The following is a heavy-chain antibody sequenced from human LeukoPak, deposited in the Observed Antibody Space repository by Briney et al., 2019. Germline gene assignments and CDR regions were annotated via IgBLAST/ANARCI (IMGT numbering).Heavy chain of an antibody. CDR2: IDAGNGRT. CDR3: AFPGVGFDY. J-gene: IGHJ4*02. CDR1: QYSFSDYA. V-gene: IGHV1-3*01. Sequence: ASVNVSCKASQYSFSDYAIHWVRQAPGQRLEWMGWIDAGNGRTKYSQSFQGRLTIIRDTSTSTAYMELRSLRSDDTAVYYCAFPGVGFDYWGQGTLVTISS. D-gene: IGHD2-15*01.